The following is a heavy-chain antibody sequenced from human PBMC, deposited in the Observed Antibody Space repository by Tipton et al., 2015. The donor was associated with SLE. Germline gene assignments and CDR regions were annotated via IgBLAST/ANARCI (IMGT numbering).Heavy chain of an antibody. V-gene: IGHV4-39*01. J-gene: IGHJ3*02. Sequence: TLSLTCTVPGGSISSSYYWGWIRQPPGKGLEWIATIYYSGSAYYNPSLKSRVTISVDTSKNQFSLRVSSVAAADTAVYYCASGVVTNNLGAFNIWGQGTMVTVSS. CDR1: GGSISSSYY. D-gene: IGHD4-17*01. CDR2: IYYSGSA. CDR3: ASGVVTNNLGAFNI.